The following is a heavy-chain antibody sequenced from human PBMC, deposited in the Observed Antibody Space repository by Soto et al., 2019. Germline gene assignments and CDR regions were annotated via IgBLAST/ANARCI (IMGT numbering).Heavy chain of an antibody. CDR2: IYHSGST. CDR3: ARDPGDGDYEGYYYYGMDV. D-gene: IGHD4-17*01. J-gene: IGHJ6*02. V-gene: IGHV4-4*02. CDR1: GGSISSSNW. Sequence: QVQLQESGPGLVKPSGTLSLTCAASGGSISSSNWWSWVRQPPGKGLEWIGEIYHSGSTNYNPSLKSRVTISLDKSKKQFSLKLGSVTAADTAVYYCARDPGDGDYEGYYYYGMDVCGQGTTVTVSS.